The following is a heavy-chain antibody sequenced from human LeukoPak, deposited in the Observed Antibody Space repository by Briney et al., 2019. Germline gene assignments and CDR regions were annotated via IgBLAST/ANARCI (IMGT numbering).Heavy chain of an antibody. V-gene: IGHV3-23*01. Sequence: GGSLRLSCAASGVTFSSYAMSWVRQGPGEGLEWVSEISGGGDMTHYTDSVKGRFTISRNNSRNVLYLQMSSLTVDDTAVYYCANLQYWGQGSLVVVS. J-gene: IGHJ1*01. CDR2: ISGGGDMT. CDR1: GVTFSSYA. CDR3: ANLQY.